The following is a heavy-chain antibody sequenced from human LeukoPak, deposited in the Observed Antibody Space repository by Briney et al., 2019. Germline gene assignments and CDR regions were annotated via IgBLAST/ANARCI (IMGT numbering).Heavy chain of an antibody. CDR1: GGSISHYY. CDR2: IYYSGTT. Sequence: SETLSLTCTVSGGSISHYYWSWIRQSPGKGLEWIGNIYYSGTTNYNPSLKSRVTISVDTSRNQFSLQLRSVTAADTAVYYCAREDPQTTVPEGMDVWGQGTTVIVSS. D-gene: IGHD4-17*01. J-gene: IGHJ6*02. V-gene: IGHV4-59*01. CDR3: AREDPQTTVPEGMDV.